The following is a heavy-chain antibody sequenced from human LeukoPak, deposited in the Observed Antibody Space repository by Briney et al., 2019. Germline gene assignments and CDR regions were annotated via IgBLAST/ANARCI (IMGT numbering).Heavy chain of an antibody. V-gene: IGHV1-69-2*01. Sequence: ATVKISRKVSGYTFTDYYMHWVQQAPGKGLEWMGLVDPEDGETIYAEKFQGRVTITADTSTDTAYMELSSLRSEDTALYYCAGYRGSYYDAFDIWGPGTMVTVSS. CDR2: VDPEDGET. CDR1: GYTFTDYY. D-gene: IGHD1-26*01. CDR3: AGYRGSYYDAFDI. J-gene: IGHJ3*02.